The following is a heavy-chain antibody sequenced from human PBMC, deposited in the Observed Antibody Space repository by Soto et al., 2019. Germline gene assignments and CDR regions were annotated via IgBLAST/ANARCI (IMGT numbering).Heavy chain of an antibody. Sequence: QVQLVESGGGVVQPGRSLRLSCAASGFSLSTYGMHWVRQAPGKGLEWVAVTSYDGSNTYYAESVKGGFTISRDNSKNTLYLQLNALRTEDTAVYFCAKDPPLGASYLLDSWGQGTLVTVSS. CDR3: AKDPPLGASYLLDS. CDR2: TSYDGSNT. D-gene: IGHD1-26*01. V-gene: IGHV3-30*18. CDR1: GFSLSTYG. J-gene: IGHJ4*02.